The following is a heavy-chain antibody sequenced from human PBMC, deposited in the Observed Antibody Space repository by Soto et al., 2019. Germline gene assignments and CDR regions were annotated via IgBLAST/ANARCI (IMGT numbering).Heavy chain of an antibody. V-gene: IGHV5-51*01. CDR3: ARKDKSGYFNWFDP. Sequence: GESLKLSCRTSGYKFTSSWIAWVRQMPGKGLEWMGIIFPSDSDTRYSPSFQGQVTISADRSTSTVFLQWASLKASDTAVYFCARKDKSGYFNWFDPWGQGTLVTVSS. J-gene: IGHJ5*02. D-gene: IGHD3-22*01. CDR1: GYKFTSSW. CDR2: IFPSDSDT.